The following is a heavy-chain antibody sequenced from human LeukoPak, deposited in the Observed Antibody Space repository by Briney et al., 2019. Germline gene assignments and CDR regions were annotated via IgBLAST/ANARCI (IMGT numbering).Heavy chain of an antibody. D-gene: IGHD4-23*01. CDR1: GISVSSNY. CDR2: IYSGGST. Sequence: GGSLRLSCAASGISVSSNYMTRVRQPPGKGLEWVSVIYSGGSTYYADSVKGRFTISRDNSKNMLYLQMNSLRVGDTAVYYCTDTVAGWGQGTLVTVSS. J-gene: IGHJ4*02. CDR3: TDTVAG. V-gene: IGHV3-53*05.